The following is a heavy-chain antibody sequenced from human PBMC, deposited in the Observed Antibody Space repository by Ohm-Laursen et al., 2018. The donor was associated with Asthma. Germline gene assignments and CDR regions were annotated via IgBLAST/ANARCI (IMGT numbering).Heavy chain of an antibody. J-gene: IGHJ6*02. CDR1: GGSISSYY. Sequence: SETLSLTCTVSGGSISSYYWGWIRQPPGKGLEWIGYIYSTGSANYNPSLESRVTISIDTSTNQFSLKLSSVTAADTAVYYCARDGGAAAGAYYYYGMDVWGQGTTVTVSS. D-gene: IGHD6-13*01. CDR2: IYSTGSA. V-gene: IGHV4-59*01. CDR3: ARDGGAAAGAYYYYGMDV.